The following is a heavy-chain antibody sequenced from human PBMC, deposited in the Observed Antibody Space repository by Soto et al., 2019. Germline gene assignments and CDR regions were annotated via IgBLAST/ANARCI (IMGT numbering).Heavy chain of an antibody. CDR1: GFTFSSYG. V-gene: IGHV3-30*18. D-gene: IGHD3-10*01. CDR2: ISYDGSNQ. CDR3: AKHQLRGVRRVITYYYGMDV. Sequence: QVQLVESGGGVVQPGRSLRLSCAASGFTFSSYGMHWVRQAPGKGLEWVAVISYDGSNQYYADSVKGRFTISRDNSKNTLYLQMNSLRAEDTAVYYCAKHQLRGVRRVITYYYGMDVWGQGTTVTVSS. J-gene: IGHJ6*02.